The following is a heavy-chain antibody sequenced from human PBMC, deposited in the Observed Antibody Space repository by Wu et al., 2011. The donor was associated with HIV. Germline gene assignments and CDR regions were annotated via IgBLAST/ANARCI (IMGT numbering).Heavy chain of an antibody. Sequence: QVQLVQSGAEVKKPGASVKVSCKASGYTFVDYYIHWVRQAPGQGLEWMGWVNPNTGGTSSAQTFQGRVTMTRDTSISTAYMELSRLTSDDTAVYYCAREISGGVALWFDPWGQGTLVTVSS. CDR2: VNPNTGGT. CDR3: AREISGGVALWFDP. CDR1: GYTFVDYY. D-gene: IGHD2-15*01. V-gene: IGHV1-2*02. J-gene: IGHJ5*02.